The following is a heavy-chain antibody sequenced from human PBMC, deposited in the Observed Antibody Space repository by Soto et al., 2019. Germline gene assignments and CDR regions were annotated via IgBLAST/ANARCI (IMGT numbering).Heavy chain of an antibody. CDR2: ISGSGGST. D-gene: IGHD3-22*01. V-gene: IGHV3-23*01. CDR3: AKNRVYYDSSGYYSGYQNNAFDI. CDR1: GFTFSSYA. Sequence: VQLLESGGGLVQPGGSVRLSCAASGFTFSSYAISWVRQAPGKGLEGVSAISGSGGSTYYADSVKGRFTISRDNSTNTLYLQMNSRRAEDTAVYYCAKNRVYYDSSGYYSGYQNNAFDIWGQGTMVTVSS. J-gene: IGHJ3*02.